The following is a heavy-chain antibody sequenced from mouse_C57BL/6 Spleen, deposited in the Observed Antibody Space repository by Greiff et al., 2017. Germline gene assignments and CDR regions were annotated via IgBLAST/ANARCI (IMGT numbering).Heavy chain of an antibody. CDR2: IDPNRVGT. Sequence: QVQLQQPGAELVKPGASVKLSCKASGYTFTSYWMHWVKQRPGRGLEWIGRIDPNRVGTKYNEKFKSKATLTVDKPSRTAYMQLSSLTSEDSAVYYCAREGGIYDGYPWFAYWGQGTLVTVSA. D-gene: IGHD2-3*01. V-gene: IGHV1-72*01. J-gene: IGHJ3*01. CDR1: GYTFTSYW. CDR3: AREGGIYDGYPWFAY.